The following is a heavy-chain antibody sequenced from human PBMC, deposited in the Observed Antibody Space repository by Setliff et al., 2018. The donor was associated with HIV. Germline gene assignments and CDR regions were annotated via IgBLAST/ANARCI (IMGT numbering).Heavy chain of an antibody. CDR1: NDSINYQY. J-gene: IGHJ4*02. CDR3: ARGRRRSSTPYYFDY. V-gene: IGHV4-59*11. Sequence: NPSETLSLTCTVSNDSINYQYWAWIRQPPGKGLEWIGSIYYSGNTNYNPSLTISIDTSKSEFSLKLTSVSAADTAMYYCARGRRRSSTPYYFDYWGQGTLVTVSS. CDR2: IYYSGNT.